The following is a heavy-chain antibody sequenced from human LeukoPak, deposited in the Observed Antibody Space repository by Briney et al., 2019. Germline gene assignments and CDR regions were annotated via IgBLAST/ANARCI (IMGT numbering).Heavy chain of an antibody. V-gene: IGHV3-23*01. CDR3: ARDGDTVLTRGYYYYMDV. Sequence: GGSLRLSCAASGFTFSSYAMSWVRQAPGMGLEWVSRIGSSGEITYYADSVKGRFTISRDNSKNTLYLQMNSLRAEDTALYYCARDGDTVLTRGYYYYMDVWGKGTTVTVSS. D-gene: IGHD4-23*01. CDR2: IGSSGEIT. CDR1: GFTFSSYA. J-gene: IGHJ6*03.